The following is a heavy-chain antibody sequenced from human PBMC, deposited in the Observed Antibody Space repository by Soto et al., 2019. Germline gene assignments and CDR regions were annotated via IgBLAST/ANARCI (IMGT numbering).Heavy chain of an antibody. CDR3: SSITMVRGVIRTFDY. D-gene: IGHD3-10*01. CDR2: ISGSGGST. CDR1: GFTFSSYA. V-gene: IGHV3-23*01. Sequence: EVQLLESGGGLVQPGGSLRLSCAASGFTFSSYAMSWVRQAPGKGLEWVSAISGSGGSTYYADSVKGRFTISRDNSKNTLYLQMNSLRAEDTAVYYCSSITMVRGVIRTFDYWGQGTLVTVSS. J-gene: IGHJ4*02.